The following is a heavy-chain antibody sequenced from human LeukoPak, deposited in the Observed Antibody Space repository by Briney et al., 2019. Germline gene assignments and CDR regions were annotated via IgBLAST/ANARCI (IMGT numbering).Heavy chain of an antibody. CDR3: ARDRAGLGSYYNNPHGLDV. V-gene: IGHV3-11*05. J-gene: IGHJ6*02. D-gene: IGHD3-10*01. Sequence: PGGSLRLSCVASGFSFNDFYMSWVRQAPGKGLEWLSYISSGSRYTLYADSVKGRFTVSRDDAQSSLYLEMNSLRAEDTAVYYCARDRAGLGSYYNNPHGLDVWGQGTTVSVSS. CDR1: GFSFNDFY. CDR2: ISSGSRYT.